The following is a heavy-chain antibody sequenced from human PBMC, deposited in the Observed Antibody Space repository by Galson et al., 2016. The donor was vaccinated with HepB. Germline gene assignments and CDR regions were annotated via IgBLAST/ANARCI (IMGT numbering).Heavy chain of an antibody. CDR3: AREADFYDSTGYFPPVAY. CDR1: GFTFSRYN. D-gene: IGHD3-22*01. V-gene: IGHV3-48*03. Sequence: SLRLSCAGSGFTFSRYNMNWVRQAPGKGLEWLADISISGSTVYYADSVKGRFTISRDNDKNSVYLQMDSLRDEDTAVYYCAREADFYDSTGYFPPVAYWGQGILFTVSS. J-gene: IGHJ4*02. CDR2: ISISGSTV.